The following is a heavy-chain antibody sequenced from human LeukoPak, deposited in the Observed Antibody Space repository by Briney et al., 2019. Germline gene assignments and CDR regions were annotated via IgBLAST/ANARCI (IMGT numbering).Heavy chain of an antibody. Sequence: GASVKVSCKASGYTFIAYYMHWVRQAPRQGLEWVGWINPTSGATNYAQKFQGRVTMTRDTSISTAYMELNSLRSDDTAVYYCARGVVAATFYYYMDVWGKGTTVTVSS. D-gene: IGHD2-15*01. CDR1: GYTFIAYY. CDR3: ARGVVAATFYYYMDV. J-gene: IGHJ6*03. CDR2: INPTSGAT. V-gene: IGHV1-2*02.